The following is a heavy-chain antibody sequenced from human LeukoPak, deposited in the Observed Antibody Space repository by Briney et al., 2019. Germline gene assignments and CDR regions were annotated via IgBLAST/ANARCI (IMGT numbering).Heavy chain of an antibody. J-gene: IGHJ4*02. CDR1: GYTFTSYY. CDR3: ARSEIAVADPFDY. D-gene: IGHD6-19*01. Sequence: ASVKVSCKASGYTFTSYYMHWVRQAPGQGLEWMGRINPNSGGTNYAQKFQGRVTMTRDTSISTAYMELSRLRSDDTAVYYCARSEIAVADPFDYWGQGTLVTVSS. CDR2: INPNSGGT. V-gene: IGHV1-2*06.